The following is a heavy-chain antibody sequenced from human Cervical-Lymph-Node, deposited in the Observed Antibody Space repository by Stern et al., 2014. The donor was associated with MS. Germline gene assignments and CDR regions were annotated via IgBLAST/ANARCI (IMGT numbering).Heavy chain of an antibody. CDR3: ARGWSYDILTGYSY. J-gene: IGHJ4*02. V-gene: IGHV1-69*01. CDR1: GGTFSNYA. CDR2: IIPIFGRA. D-gene: IGHD3-9*01. Sequence: VQLVESGAEVKKPGASVKVSCKASGGTFSNYAINWVRQAPGQGLEWMGGIIPIFGRASSAQKFQGRVTITADESTSTAYMELSSLISEDTAVYYCARGWSYDILTGYSYWGQGTLVTVSS.